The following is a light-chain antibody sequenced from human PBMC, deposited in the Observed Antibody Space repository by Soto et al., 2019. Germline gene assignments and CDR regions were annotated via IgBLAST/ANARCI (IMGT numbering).Light chain of an antibody. CDR2: GAS. J-gene: IGKJ1*01. Sequence: EIVLTQSPGTLSLSQGEGATLSCRASQSVSSSYFAWYKQKPGQAPRLLIYGASSRATGIPDRFSGSGSGTDFTLTISRLEPEDFAVYYCHQYGSSPWTFGQGTKVETK. V-gene: IGKV3-20*01. CDR1: QSVSSSY. CDR3: HQYGSSPWT.